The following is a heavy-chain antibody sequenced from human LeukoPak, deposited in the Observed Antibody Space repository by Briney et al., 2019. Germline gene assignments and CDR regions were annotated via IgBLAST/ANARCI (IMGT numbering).Heavy chain of an antibody. Sequence: KPSETLSLTCAVYGGSFSGYYWGWLRQPPGKGLEWIGTVFHTGSAFYNPSLWGRTSISVDTSKNQFSLKLTSVTAADTAVYYCAREPDVWGQGTLVTVSS. CDR3: AREPDV. J-gene: IGHJ4*02. CDR2: VFHTGSA. D-gene: IGHD1-14*01. CDR1: GGSFSGYY. V-gene: IGHV4-34*12.